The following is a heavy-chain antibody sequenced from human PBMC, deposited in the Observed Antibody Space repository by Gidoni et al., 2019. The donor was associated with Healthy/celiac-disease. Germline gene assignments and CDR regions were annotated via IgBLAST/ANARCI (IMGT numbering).Heavy chain of an antibody. CDR2: IYYSGST. CDR3: ASGVRYYYGSGSQTSGVGVDY. V-gene: IGHV4-39*01. Sequence: QLQLQESGPGLVQPSETLSLACTVSGGSISSSIYYWGWIRQPPGKGLEWIGSIYYSGSTYYNPSRKSRVTISVDTSKNQFSLKLSSVTAADTAVYYCASGVRYYYGSGSQTSGVGVDYWGQGTLVTVSS. D-gene: IGHD3-10*01. CDR1: GGSISSSIYY. J-gene: IGHJ4*02.